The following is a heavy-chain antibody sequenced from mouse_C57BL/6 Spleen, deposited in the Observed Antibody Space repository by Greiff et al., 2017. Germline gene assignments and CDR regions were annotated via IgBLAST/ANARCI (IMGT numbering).Heavy chain of an antibody. J-gene: IGHJ2*01. CDR3: AREGYDGFFDY. CDR1: GFTFSDYY. Sequence: EVQLVESEGGLVQPGSSMKLSCTASGFTFSDYYMAWVRQVPEKGLEWVANINYDGSSTYYLDSLKSRFIISRDNAKNILYLQMSSLKSEDTATYYCAREGYDGFFDYWGQGTTLTVSS. CDR2: INYDGSST. V-gene: IGHV5-16*01. D-gene: IGHD2-3*01.